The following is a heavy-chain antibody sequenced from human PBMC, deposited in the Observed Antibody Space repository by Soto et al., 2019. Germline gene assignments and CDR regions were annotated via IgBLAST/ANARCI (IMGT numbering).Heavy chain of an antibody. Sequence: ASVKVSCKASGYTFTSYGISWVRQAPGQGLEWMGWISAYNGNTNYAQKLQGRVTMTTDTSTSTAYMELRSLRSDDTAVYYCARGYYYDSSPDAFDICGQGTMVTVSS. J-gene: IGHJ3*02. CDR3: ARGYYYDSSPDAFDI. CDR2: ISAYNGNT. D-gene: IGHD3-22*01. V-gene: IGHV1-18*04. CDR1: GYTFTSYG.